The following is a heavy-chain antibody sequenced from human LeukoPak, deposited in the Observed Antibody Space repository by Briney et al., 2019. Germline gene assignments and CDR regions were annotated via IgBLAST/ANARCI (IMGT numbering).Heavy chain of an antibody. CDR3: AREYYYDSSGYWTDAFDI. V-gene: IGHV4-34*01. Sequence: SETLSLTCAVYGGSFSGYYWSWIRQPPGKGLEWIGEINHSGSTSYNPSLKSRVTISVDTSKNQFSLKLSSVTAADTAVYYCAREYYYDSSGYWTDAFDIWGQGTMVTVSS. CDR2: INHSGST. CDR1: GGSFSGYY. D-gene: IGHD3-22*01. J-gene: IGHJ3*02.